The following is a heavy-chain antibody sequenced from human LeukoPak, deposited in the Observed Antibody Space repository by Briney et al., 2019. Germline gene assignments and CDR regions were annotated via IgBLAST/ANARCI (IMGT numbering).Heavy chain of an antibody. CDR1: GYSVSSNSVT. Sequence: SQSFSLTCVISGYSVSSNSVTWNWIGQSPSRGLEWLGRTYYRSTWYNDYAVSVRGRITVNPDTSKNQFSLHLNSVTPEDTAVYYCARRLTQYDCFDPWGQGILVTVSS. J-gene: IGHJ5*02. CDR2: TYYRSTWYN. CDR3: ARRLTQYDCFDP. D-gene: IGHD2-2*01. V-gene: IGHV6-1*01.